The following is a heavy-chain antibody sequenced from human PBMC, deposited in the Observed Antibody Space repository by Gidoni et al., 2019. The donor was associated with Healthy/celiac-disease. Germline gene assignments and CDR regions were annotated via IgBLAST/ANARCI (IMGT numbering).Heavy chain of an antibody. D-gene: IGHD3-3*01. CDR2: IYPGDSDT. V-gene: IGHV5-51*01. CDR3: ARSTFFGVVILDAFDI. CDR1: GYSFTSYW. J-gene: IGHJ3*02. Sequence: EVQLVQSGAEVKKPGESLKISCKGSGYSFTSYWIGWVRQMPGKGLEWMGIIYPGDSDTRYSPSFQGQVTISADKSISTAYLQWSSLKASDTAMYYCARSTFFGVVILDAFDIWGQGTMVTVSS.